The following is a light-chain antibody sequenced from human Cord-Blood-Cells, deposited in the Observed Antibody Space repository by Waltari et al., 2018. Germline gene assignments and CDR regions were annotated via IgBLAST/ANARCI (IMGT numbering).Light chain of an antibody. CDR3: QVWDSSSDHPVV. Sequence: SYVLTQPPSVSVAPGKTARITCGGNNIGSKSVHWYQQKPGQAPVLVVYDDSDRPSGIPERFSCSNSGNTATLTIGRVEAGDEADYYSQVWDSSSDHPVVFGGGTKLTVL. CDR2: DDS. CDR1: NIGSKS. J-gene: IGLJ2*01. V-gene: IGLV3-21*03.